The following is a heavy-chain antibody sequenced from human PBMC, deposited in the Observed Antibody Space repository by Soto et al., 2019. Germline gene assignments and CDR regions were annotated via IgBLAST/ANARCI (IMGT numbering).Heavy chain of an antibody. D-gene: IGHD3-22*01. Sequence: QVQLVQSGAEVKKPGSSVKVSCKASGGTFSSYAINWVRQAPGQGLEWMGGIIPIFGTANHAKRFQGRVTIAAQESRRTAYRERGSLRAEDTAVYYCARDRGPSSGYYPDCFDPWGQGTLVTVSS. CDR2: IIPIFGTA. J-gene: IGHJ5*02. CDR1: GGTFSSYA. CDR3: ARDRGPSSGYYPDCFDP. V-gene: IGHV1-69*12.